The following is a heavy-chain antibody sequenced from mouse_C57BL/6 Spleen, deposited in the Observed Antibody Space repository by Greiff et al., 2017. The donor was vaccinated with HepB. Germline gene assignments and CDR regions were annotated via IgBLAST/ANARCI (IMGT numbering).Heavy chain of an antibody. CDR1: GYTFTDYY. V-gene: IGHV1-26*01. D-gene: IGHD6-5*01. CDR3: ARPYLTAMDY. CDR2: INPNNGGT. J-gene: IGHJ4*01. Sequence: VQLQQSGPELVKPGASVKISCKASGYTFTDYYMNWVKQSHGKSLEWIGDINPNNGGTSYNQKFKGKATLTVDKSSSTAYMELRSLTSEDSAVYYCARPYLTAMDYWGQGTSVTVSS.